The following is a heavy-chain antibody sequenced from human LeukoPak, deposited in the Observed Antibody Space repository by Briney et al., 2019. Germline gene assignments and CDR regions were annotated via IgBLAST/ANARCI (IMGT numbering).Heavy chain of an antibody. CDR3: AKGDSVNYYGSGSYRNHDAFDI. CDR1: GFTFSNYN. D-gene: IGHD3-10*01. Sequence: GGSLRLSCTASGFTFSNYNMNWVRQAPGKGLEWLSYISSSGSTIYYADSVKGRFTISRDNAKNSLYLQMNSLRAEDTAVYYCAKGDSVNYYGSGSYRNHDAFDIWGQGTMVTVSS. V-gene: IGHV3-48*04. J-gene: IGHJ3*02. CDR2: ISSSGSTI.